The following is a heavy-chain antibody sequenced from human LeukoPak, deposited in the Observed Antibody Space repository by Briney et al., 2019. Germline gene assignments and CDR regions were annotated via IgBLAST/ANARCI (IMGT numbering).Heavy chain of an antibody. J-gene: IGHJ5*02. Sequence: ASVKVSCKASGGTFSSYTISWVRQAPGQGLEWMGGIIPNFGTPNYAQKFQGRVTIAADKSTSTAYMELSSLRSEDTAVYYCAGVLITSANWFDPWGQGTLVTVSS. D-gene: IGHD1-14*01. CDR3: AGVLITSANWFDP. CDR2: IIPNFGTP. CDR1: GGTFSSYT. V-gene: IGHV1-69*06.